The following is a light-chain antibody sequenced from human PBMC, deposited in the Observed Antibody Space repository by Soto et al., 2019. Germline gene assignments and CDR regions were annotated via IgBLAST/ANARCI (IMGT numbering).Light chain of an antibody. CDR2: DAS. J-gene: IGKJ2*01. CDR3: QQYNSYPYT. CDR1: QYISSW. V-gene: IGKV1-5*01. Sequence: DIQMTQSPSTLSASVGDRDTITCRASQYISSWLAWYQQKPGKVPKLLMYDASSLKSGVPSRFSGSGYGTEFTLTISSLQPGDFATYYCQQYNSYPYTFGQGTNLEIK.